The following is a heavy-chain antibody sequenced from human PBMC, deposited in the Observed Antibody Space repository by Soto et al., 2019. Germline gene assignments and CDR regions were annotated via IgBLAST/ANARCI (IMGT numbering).Heavy chain of an antibody. D-gene: IGHD3-3*01. Sequence: SETLSLTCTVSGGSISSSSYSWGWIRQPPGKRLESIGSIYYSGSTDYNPSLKSRVTISVDTSKNQFSLKLSSVTAADTAVYYCARSQAYYDFWSGYPRPFGMDVWGQGTTVT. CDR2: IYYSGST. CDR1: GGSISSSSYS. J-gene: IGHJ6*02. V-gene: IGHV4-39*01. CDR3: ARSQAYYDFWSGYPRPFGMDV.